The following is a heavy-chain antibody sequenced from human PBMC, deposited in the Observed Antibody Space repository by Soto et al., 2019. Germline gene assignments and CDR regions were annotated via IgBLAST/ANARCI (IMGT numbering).Heavy chain of an antibody. J-gene: IGHJ4*02. D-gene: IGHD6-19*01. CDR2: ISGGGGRT. V-gene: IGHV3-23*01. Sequence: EVQMLESGGGLVQPGGSLRLSCAASGFTFSTYAMSWVRQAPGKGLEWVSSISGGGGRTYYADSVKGRFTISRDNSKNALYRQLNSLRAEDTAVYYCAKDRRQSAVAGTSDSDYWGQGTLFTVSS. CDR3: AKDRRQSAVAGTSDSDY. CDR1: GFTFSTYA.